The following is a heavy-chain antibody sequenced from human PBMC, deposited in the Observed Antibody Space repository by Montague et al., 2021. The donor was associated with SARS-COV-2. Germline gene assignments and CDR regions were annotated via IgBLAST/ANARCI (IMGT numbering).Heavy chain of an antibody. D-gene: IGHD6-13*01. CDR1: GDSISTSTW. J-gene: IGHJ6*02. V-gene: IGHV4-4*02. CDR2: IFHSGTI. CDR3: ATLSRRTAAGTRDYFGLDV. Sequence: SGTLSLTCRVSGDSISTSTWWTWVRQTPGKGLEWIGEIFHSGTINYNPSLKSRVSISVDKSNNQFSLRPSSLIAADTAVYYCATLSRRTAAGTRDYFGLDVWGQGTTVVVSS.